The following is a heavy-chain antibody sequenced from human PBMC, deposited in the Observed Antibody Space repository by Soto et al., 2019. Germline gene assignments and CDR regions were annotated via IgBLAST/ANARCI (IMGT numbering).Heavy chain of an antibody. J-gene: IGHJ5*02. CDR3: ARDKAMVDNNWFDP. CDR2: INADNGNT. D-gene: IGHD5-18*01. Sequence: ASAKVSCKASGYTFTSYAMHWVRQAPGQRLEWMGWINADNGNTKYSQKFQGRVTITRDTSASTAYMELSSLRSEDTAVYYCARDKAMVDNNWFDPWGQGTLVTVSS. V-gene: IGHV1-3*01. CDR1: GYTFTSYA.